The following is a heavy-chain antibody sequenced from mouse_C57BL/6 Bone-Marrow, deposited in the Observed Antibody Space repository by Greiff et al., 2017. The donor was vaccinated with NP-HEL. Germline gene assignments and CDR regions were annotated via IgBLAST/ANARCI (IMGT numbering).Heavy chain of an antibody. V-gene: IGHV1-50*01. J-gene: IGHJ2*01. CDR1: GYTFTSYW. Sequence: VQLQQSGAELVKPGASVKLSCKASGYTFTSYWMQWVKQRPGQGLEWIGEIAPSDSYTNYNQKFKGKATLTVDTSSSTAYMQLSSLTSEDSAVYYCARKTIYYGNYWGQGTTLTVSS. CDR3: ARKTIYYGNY. D-gene: IGHD2-1*01. CDR2: IAPSDSYT.